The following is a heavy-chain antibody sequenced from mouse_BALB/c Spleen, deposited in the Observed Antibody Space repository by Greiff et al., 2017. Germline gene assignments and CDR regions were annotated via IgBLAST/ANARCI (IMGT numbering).Heavy chain of an antibody. Sequence: EVKLVESGAELVKPGASVKLSCTASGFNIKDTYMHWVKQRPEQGLEWIGRIDPANGNTKYDPKFQGKATITADTSSNTAYLQLSSLTSEDTAVYYCAQDSSGYDYAMDYWGQGTSVTVSS. J-gene: IGHJ4*01. V-gene: IGHV14-3*02. D-gene: IGHD3-2*01. CDR2: IDPANGNT. CDR1: GFNIKDTY. CDR3: AQDSSGYDYAMDY.